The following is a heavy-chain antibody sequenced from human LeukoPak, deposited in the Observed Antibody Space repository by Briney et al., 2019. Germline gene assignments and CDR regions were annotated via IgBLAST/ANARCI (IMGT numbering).Heavy chain of an antibody. CDR3: ARQIASAGTAGFDF. CDR2: IFYTGNT. D-gene: IGHD6-13*01. V-gene: IGHV4-39*07. Sequence: SETLSLTCSVSGVYFSSSGCYWGWIRQPPGKGLEWIGSIFYTGNTYYNPSLKSRITMSVDTSKNQFSLRLRSVTAADTAVYYCARQIASAGTAGFDFWGQGALVTVSS. CDR1: GVYFSSSGCY. J-gene: IGHJ4*02.